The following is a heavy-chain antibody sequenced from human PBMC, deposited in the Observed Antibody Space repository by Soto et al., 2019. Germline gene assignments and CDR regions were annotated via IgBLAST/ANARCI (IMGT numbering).Heavy chain of an antibody. D-gene: IGHD3-22*01. J-gene: IGHJ4*02. Sequence: QLQLQESGSGLVKPSQTLSLTCAVSGGSISSGSYSWSWIRPPTGKGLEGIGYIYHSGSTYSNPSLKSRFTISVDRSKNQFSLKLSSVTAADTAVYYCAWMRVGSDSRGYDYWGQGTLVTVSS. V-gene: IGHV4-30-2*01. CDR1: GGSISSGSYS. CDR3: AWMRVGSDSRGYDY. CDR2: IYHSGST.